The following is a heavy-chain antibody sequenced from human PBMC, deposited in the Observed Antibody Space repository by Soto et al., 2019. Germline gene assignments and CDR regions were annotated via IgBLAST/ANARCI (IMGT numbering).Heavy chain of an antibody. D-gene: IGHD5-12*01. CDR3: ARDRLGDGYNDY. V-gene: IGHV6-1*01. CDR2: TYYRSKWYN. CDR1: GDSVSSSSAA. Sequence: PSQTLSLTCAISGDSVSSSSAAWSWIRQSPSRGLEWLGRTYYRSKWYNNYAVSVKSRITISPDTSKNQFSLQLNSVTPGDTAVYYCARDRLGDGYNDYWGQGTLVTVSS. J-gene: IGHJ4*02.